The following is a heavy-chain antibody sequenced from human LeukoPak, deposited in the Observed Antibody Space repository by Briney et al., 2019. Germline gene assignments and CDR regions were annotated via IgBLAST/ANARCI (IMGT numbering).Heavy chain of an antibody. CDR2: IWYDGSNK. CDR1: GFTFSSYG. V-gene: IGHV3-33*01. D-gene: IGHD3-9*01. J-gene: IGHJ3*02. CDR3: ARERILTGYFNAFDI. Sequence: GGSLRLSCAASGFTFSSYGMHWVRQAPGKGLEWVAVIWYDGSNKYYADSVKGRFTISGDNSKNTLYLQMNSLRAEDTAVYYCARERILTGYFNAFDIWGQGTMVTVSS.